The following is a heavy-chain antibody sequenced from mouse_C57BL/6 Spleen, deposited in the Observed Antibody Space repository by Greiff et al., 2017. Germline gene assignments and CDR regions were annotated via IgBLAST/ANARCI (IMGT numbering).Heavy chain of an antibody. J-gene: IGHJ2*01. CDR1: GYSITSGYY. Sequence: DVKLVESGPGLVKPSQSLSLTCSVTGYSITSGYYWNWIRQFPGNKLEWMGYISYDGSNNYNPSLKNRISITRDTSKNQFFLKLNSVTTEDTATYYCARDTDYGSRYFDYWGQGTTLTVSS. CDR2: ISYDGSN. V-gene: IGHV3-6*01. D-gene: IGHD1-1*01. CDR3: ARDTDYGSRYFDY.